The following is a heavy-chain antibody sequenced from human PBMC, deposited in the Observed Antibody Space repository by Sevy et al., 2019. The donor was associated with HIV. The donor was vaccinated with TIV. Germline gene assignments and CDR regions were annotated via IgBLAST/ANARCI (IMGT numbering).Heavy chain of an antibody. Sequence: SETLSLTCAVSGGSISSSNWWSWVRQPPGKGLEWIAEIYHSETTNYNPSIKSRVTISVDKSKNQVFLKLSFVTAADTAVYYCARGHGDYVDYWGQGILVTVSS. V-gene: IGHV4-4*02. D-gene: IGHD4-17*01. J-gene: IGHJ4*02. CDR1: GGSISSSNW. CDR3: ARGHGDYVDY. CDR2: IYHSETT.